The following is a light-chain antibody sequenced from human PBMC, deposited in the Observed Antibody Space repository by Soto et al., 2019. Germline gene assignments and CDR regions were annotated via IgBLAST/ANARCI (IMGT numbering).Light chain of an antibody. CDR2: EVT. V-gene: IGLV2-23*02. Sequence: QSVLPQPASVSGSPGQSITISCSGTSSVVGTYNLVSWYQQYPGKAPRLMIYEVTKRPSGVSNRFSGSKSGNTASLTISGLQPEDEADYYCCSYAGSSSSIFGTGTKVTVL. CDR1: SSVVGTYNL. J-gene: IGLJ1*01. CDR3: CSYAGSSSSI.